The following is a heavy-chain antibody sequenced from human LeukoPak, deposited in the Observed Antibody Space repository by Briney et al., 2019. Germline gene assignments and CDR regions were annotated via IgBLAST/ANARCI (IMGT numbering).Heavy chain of an antibody. CDR3: ATGGRGLKKAAFDI. J-gene: IGHJ3*02. V-gene: IGHV1-24*01. D-gene: IGHD3-16*01. CDR1: GYTLTELS. Sequence: GASVKVSCKVSGYTLTELSMHWVRQAPGKGLEWMGGFDPEDGETIYAQKFQGRVTMTEDTSTDTAYMELSSLRSEDTAVYYCATGGRGLKKAAFDIWGQGTMVTVSS. CDR2: FDPEDGET.